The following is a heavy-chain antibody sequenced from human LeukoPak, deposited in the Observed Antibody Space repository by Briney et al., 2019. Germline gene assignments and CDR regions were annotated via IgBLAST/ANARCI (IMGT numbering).Heavy chain of an antibody. CDR2: ISSSSSYI. J-gene: IGHJ3*02. Sequence: GGSLRLSCAASGFSFSSYSMNWVRQAPGKGLEWVSYISSSSSYIYYADSVKGRFTISRDNARNSLYLQFNSLRAEDTAVYYCARGGAAAGTDAFDIWGQGTMVTVS. D-gene: IGHD6-13*01. V-gene: IGHV3-21*01. CDR1: GFSFSSYS. CDR3: ARGGAAAGTDAFDI.